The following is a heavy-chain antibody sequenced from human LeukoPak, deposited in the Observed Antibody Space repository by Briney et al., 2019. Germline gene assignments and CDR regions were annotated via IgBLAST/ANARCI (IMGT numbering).Heavy chain of an antibody. Sequence: GRSLRLSCAASGFTFDDYAMHWVRQAPGQGLEWVSGISGNSGGIGYADSVKGRFTISRDNAKNSVYLQMNSLRAEDTALYYCAKGYSYGYDYFDYWGQGTLVTVSS. CDR3: AKGYSYGYDYFDY. D-gene: IGHD5-18*01. J-gene: IGHJ4*02. CDR2: ISGNSGGI. CDR1: GFTFDDYA. V-gene: IGHV3-9*01.